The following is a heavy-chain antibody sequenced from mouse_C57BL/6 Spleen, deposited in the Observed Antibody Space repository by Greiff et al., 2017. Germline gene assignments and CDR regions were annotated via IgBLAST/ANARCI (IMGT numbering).Heavy chain of an antibody. D-gene: IGHD1-1*01. Sequence: EVKLVESGGGLVQPKGSLKLSCAASGFSFNTYAMNWVRQAPGKGLEWVARIRSKSNNYATYYADSVKDRFTISRDDSESMLYLQMNNLKTEDTAMYYCVRHDGYYGSSFDVWGTGTTVTVSS. V-gene: IGHV10-1*01. CDR2: IRSKSNNYAT. CDR3: VRHDGYYGSSFDV. CDR1: GFSFNTYA. J-gene: IGHJ1*03.